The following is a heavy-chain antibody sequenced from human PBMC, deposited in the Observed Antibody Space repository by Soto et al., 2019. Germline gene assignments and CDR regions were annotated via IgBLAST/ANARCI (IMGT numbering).Heavy chain of an antibody. Sequence: SVKVSCKASGFTFTSSAVQWVRQARGQRLEWIGWIVVGSGNTNYAQKFQERVTITRDMSTSTAYMELSSLRSEDTAVYYCAAELRSLEWSPGGMDVWGQGTTVTVSS. CDR3: AAELRSLEWSPGGMDV. J-gene: IGHJ6*02. D-gene: IGHD3-3*01. CDR2: IVVGSGNT. CDR1: GFTFTSSA. V-gene: IGHV1-58*01.